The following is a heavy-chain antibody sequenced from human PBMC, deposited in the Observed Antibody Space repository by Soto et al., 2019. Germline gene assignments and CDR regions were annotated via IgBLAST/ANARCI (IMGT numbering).Heavy chain of an antibody. J-gene: IGHJ6*02. CDR3: ARGGDLLYYGMEV. CDR1: GYTFTGYY. Sequence: ASVKVSCKASGYTFTGYYMHLVRQAPGQGLEWMGWINPNSGGTNYAQKFQGWVTMTRDTSISTAYMELSRLRSDDTAVYYCARGGDLLYYGMEVWGQGTTVTVSS. CDR2: INPNSGGT. V-gene: IGHV1-2*04. D-gene: IGHD2-21*02.